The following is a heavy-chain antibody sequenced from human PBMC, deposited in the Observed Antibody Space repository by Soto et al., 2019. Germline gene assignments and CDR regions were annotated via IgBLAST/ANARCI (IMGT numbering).Heavy chain of an antibody. D-gene: IGHD5-18*01. CDR3: ARGRPEDTAMVDY. J-gene: IGHJ4*02. CDR1: GFTFSSYS. Sequence: GGSLRLSCAASGFTFSSYSMNWVRQAPGKGLEWVSSISSSSSYIYYADSVKGRFTISRDNAKNSLYLQMNSLRAEDTAVYYCARGRPEDTAMVDYWGQGTLVTVSS. V-gene: IGHV3-21*01. CDR2: ISSSSSYI.